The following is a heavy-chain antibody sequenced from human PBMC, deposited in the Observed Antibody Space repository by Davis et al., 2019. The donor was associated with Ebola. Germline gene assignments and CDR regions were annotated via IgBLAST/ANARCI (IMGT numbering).Heavy chain of an antibody. J-gene: IGHJ3*02. CDR2: INHSGST. CDR3: ARGYYGDAFDI. CDR1: GGSFSGYY. Sequence: SETLSLTCAVYGGSFSGYYWSWIRQPPGKGLEWIGEINHSGSTNYNPSLKSRVTISVDTSKNQFSLKLSSVTAADTAVYYCARGYYGDAFDIWGQRTMVIVSS. V-gene: IGHV4-34*01. D-gene: IGHD3-22*01.